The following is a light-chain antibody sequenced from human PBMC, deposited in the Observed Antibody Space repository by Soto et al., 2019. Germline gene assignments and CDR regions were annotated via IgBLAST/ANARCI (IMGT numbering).Light chain of an antibody. CDR2: SVS. V-gene: IGLV2-14*03. CDR1: TSDVGGYKS. J-gene: IGLJ1*01. CDR3: YSYTSSSTYV. Sequence: QSALTQPASVSGSPGQSITISCTGTTSDVGGYKSVSWYQQHPGKAPKLMIYSVSDRPSGVSNRFSGSKSGNTASLTISGLQAEDEADYYCYSYTSSSTYVFGTGTKLTVL.